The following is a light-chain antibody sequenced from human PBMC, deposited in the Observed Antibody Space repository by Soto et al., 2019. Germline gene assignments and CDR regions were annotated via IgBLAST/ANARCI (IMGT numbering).Light chain of an antibody. J-gene: IGKJ4*01. CDR1: QSVNSN. V-gene: IGKV3-15*01. CDR2: GAS. CDR3: QQYNYWPLT. Sequence: EKVMTQSPAALSVSPGERATLSCRASQSVNSNLAGYQQKAGQDPRLLLYGASTRATGIPARVSGSASGTEFNRTISSLLSEDSAVYYGQQYNYWPLTFGGGTKVEI.